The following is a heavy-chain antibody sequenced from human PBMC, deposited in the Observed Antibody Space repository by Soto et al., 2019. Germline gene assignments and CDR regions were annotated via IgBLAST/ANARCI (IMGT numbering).Heavy chain of an antibody. CDR3: ARVHCGGDCRPGEWFYYYGMDV. Sequence: QGQLVQAGAEMKTPGASVEVSCKASGYRFVDYYIHWVRQAPGQGLEWMGIINPGGGDSRYAQKFQGRVTVTMDTSTSTVYMDLRSLTSEDTAVYYCARVHCGGDCRPGEWFYYYGMDVWGQGITVTVSS. CDR2: INPGGGDS. D-gene: IGHD2-21*02. CDR1: GYRFVDYY. J-gene: IGHJ6*02. V-gene: IGHV1-46*01.